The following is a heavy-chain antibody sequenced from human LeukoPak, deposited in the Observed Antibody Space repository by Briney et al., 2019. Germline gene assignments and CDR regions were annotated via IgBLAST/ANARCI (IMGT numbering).Heavy chain of an antibody. D-gene: IGHD6-13*01. Sequence: GESLKISCTGSGYTFTSYSMGWVRQVPGKGLEWMGIIYTGNTDTRYSPSFKGQVTISTDKSISTPYLQWSSLKATDTAMYYCARLSSSWYFDYWGQGTLVTVSS. CDR3: ARLSSSWYFDY. CDR2: IYTGNTDT. V-gene: IGHV5-51*03. CDR1: GYTFTSYS. J-gene: IGHJ4*02.